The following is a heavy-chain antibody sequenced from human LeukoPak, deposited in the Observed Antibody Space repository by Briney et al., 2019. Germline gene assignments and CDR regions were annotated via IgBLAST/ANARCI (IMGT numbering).Heavy chain of an antibody. D-gene: IGHD6-13*01. V-gene: IGHV4-34*01. CDR2: INHSGST. CDR3: ARGGRQQLVRANWFDP. J-gene: IGHJ5*02. Sequence: SETLSLTCAVYGGSFSGYYWSWIRQPPGKGLEWIGEINHSGSTNYNPSLKSRVTISVDTSKNQFSLKLSSVTAADTAVYYCARGGRQQLVRANWFDPWGQGTLVTVSS. CDR1: GGSFSGYY.